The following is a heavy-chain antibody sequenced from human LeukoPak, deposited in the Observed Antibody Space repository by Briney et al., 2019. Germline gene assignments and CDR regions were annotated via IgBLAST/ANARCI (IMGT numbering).Heavy chain of an antibody. V-gene: IGHV3-30*18. Sequence: GGSLRLSCAASGFTFTTYGMHWVRQAPGKGLEWVAVVSYDGTNKYYADSVKGRFTISRDSSKNTLYLQMNSLRAEDTAVYYCAKGYDSSSWHHFDYWGQGTLVTVSS. D-gene: IGHD6-13*01. CDR2: VSYDGTNK. CDR1: GFTFTTYG. CDR3: AKGYDSSSWHHFDY. J-gene: IGHJ4*02.